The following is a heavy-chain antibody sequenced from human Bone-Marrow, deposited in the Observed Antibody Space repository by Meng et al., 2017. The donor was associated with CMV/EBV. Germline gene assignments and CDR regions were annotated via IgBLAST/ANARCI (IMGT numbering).Heavy chain of an antibody. CDR3: ATSPSMVRGVTRD. V-gene: IGHV3-30*04. CDR1: GFTFSSYA. CDR2: ISYDGSNK. D-gene: IGHD3-10*01. Sequence: GESLKISCAASGFTFSSYAMHWVRQAPGKGLEWVAVISYDGSNKYYADSVKGRFTISRDNSKNTLYLQMNSLRAEDTAVYYCATSPSMVRGVTRDWGLGTLVTFSS. J-gene: IGHJ4*01.